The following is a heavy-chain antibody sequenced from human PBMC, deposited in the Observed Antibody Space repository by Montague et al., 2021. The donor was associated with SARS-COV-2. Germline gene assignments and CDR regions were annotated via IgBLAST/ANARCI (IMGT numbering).Heavy chain of an antibody. V-gene: IGHV4-39*07. Sequence: SETLSLTCTVAGGSIGSSNYFWGWIRQPPGKGLEWIGSIYFGGGTXYXXXXKXRVTISVDTSKNHFSMKLTSVTAADTAVYYCVRDVGKGFSGYETEGGFDYWGQGTPVTVSS. CDR3: VRDVGKGFSGYETEGGFDY. CDR1: GGSIGSSNYF. CDR2: IYFGGGT. D-gene: IGHD5-12*01. J-gene: IGHJ4*02.